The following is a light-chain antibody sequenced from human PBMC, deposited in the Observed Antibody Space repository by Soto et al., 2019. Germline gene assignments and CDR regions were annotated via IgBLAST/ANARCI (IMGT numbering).Light chain of an antibody. J-gene: IGKJ5*01. CDR2: LAS. V-gene: IGKV3D-15*01. Sequence: VLTQSPGTLSLSPGERATLSCRASQAINNNLAWYQQKPGQAPRLLIYLASTRAPGIPARFSGSGSGTEFTLTISSLQSADFAVYYCQQYNNWPPTTFGQGTRLEIK. CDR1: QAINNN. CDR3: QQYNNWPPTT.